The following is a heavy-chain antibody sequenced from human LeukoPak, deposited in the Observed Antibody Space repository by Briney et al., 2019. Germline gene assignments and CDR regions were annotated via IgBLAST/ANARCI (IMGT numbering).Heavy chain of an antibody. CDR2: IYTSGST. J-gene: IGHJ3*02. Sequence: SETLSLTCTVSGGSISSYYWSWIRQPAGKGLEWIGRIYTSGSTNYNPSLKSRVTMSVDTSKNQFSLKLSSVTAADTAVYYCAREVVVVITTGDAFDIWGQGTMVTVSS. CDR1: GGSISSYY. V-gene: IGHV4-4*07. D-gene: IGHD3-22*01. CDR3: AREVVVVITTGDAFDI.